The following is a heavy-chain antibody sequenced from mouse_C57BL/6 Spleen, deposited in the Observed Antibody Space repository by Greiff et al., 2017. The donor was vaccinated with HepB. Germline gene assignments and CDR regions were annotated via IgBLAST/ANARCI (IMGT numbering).Heavy chain of an antibody. Sequence: EVKVVESGGGLVKPGGSLKLSCAASGFTFSDYGMHWVRQAPEKGLEWVAYISSGSSTIYYADTVKGRFTISRDNAKNTLFLQMTSLRSEDTAMYYCARGRWDPYYAMDYWGQGTSVTVSS. CDR3: ARGRWDPYYAMDY. D-gene: IGHD4-1*01. V-gene: IGHV5-17*01. CDR2: ISSGSSTI. CDR1: GFTFSDYG. J-gene: IGHJ4*01.